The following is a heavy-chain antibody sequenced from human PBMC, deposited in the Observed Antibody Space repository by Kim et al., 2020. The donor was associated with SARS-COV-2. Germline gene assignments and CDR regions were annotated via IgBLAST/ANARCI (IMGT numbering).Heavy chain of an antibody. CDR3: ARESTDRRYDNPSYMNYDYYGMDV. CDR1: GGSISSSSYY. Sequence: SETLSLTCTVSGGSISSSSYYWGWIRQPPGKGLEWIGSIYYSGSTYYNPSLKSRVTISVDTSKNQFSLKLSSVTAADTAVYYCARESTDRRYDNPSYMNYDYYGMDVWGQGTTVTVSS. CDR2: IYYSGST. V-gene: IGHV4-39*07. J-gene: IGHJ6*02. D-gene: IGHD5-12*01.